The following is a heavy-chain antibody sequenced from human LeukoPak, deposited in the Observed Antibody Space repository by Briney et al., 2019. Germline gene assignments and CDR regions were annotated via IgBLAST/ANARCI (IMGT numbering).Heavy chain of an antibody. J-gene: IGHJ4*02. V-gene: IGHV3-21*01. CDR2: ISSSSSYI. CDR1: GFTFSSYS. D-gene: IGHD3-3*01. Sequence: GGSLRLSCAASGFTFSSYSMNWVRQAPGKGLEWVSSISSSSSYIYYADSVKGRFTISRDNAKNSLYLQMDSLRAEDTAVYYCARDSNLSARSYWGQGTLVTVSS. CDR3: ARDSNLSARSY.